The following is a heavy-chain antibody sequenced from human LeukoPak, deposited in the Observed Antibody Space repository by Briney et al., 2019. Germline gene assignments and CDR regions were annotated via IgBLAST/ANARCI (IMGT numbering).Heavy chain of an antibody. Sequence: GGSLRLSCAASGFTFSSYAMRWVRQAPGKGLEWVSAISVSGNTYYADSVKGRFTISRDNSKNTLYLQMSSLRAEDTAVYYCAKRGDQSHFDYWGQGTLVTVSA. J-gene: IGHJ4*02. CDR3: AKRGDQSHFDY. V-gene: IGHV3-23*01. CDR1: GFTFSSYA. CDR2: ISVSGNT. D-gene: IGHD4-17*01.